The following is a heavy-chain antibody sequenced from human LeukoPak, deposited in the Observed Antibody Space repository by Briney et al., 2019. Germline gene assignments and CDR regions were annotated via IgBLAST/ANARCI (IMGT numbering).Heavy chain of an antibody. J-gene: IGHJ2*01. CDR3: ARDRRHGIAAAGRYFDL. D-gene: IGHD6-13*01. Sequence: ASVKVSCKASGYTFTSYGISWVRQAPGQGLEWMGWISAYNGNTNYAQKLQGRVTMTTDTSTSTAYMELRSLRSDDTAVYYCARDRRHGIAAAGRYFDLWGRGTLVTVSS. CDR1: GYTFTSYG. CDR2: ISAYNGNT. V-gene: IGHV1-18*01.